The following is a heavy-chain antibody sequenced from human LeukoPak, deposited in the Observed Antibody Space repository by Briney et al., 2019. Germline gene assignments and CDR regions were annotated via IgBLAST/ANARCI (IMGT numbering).Heavy chain of an antibody. CDR3: ARVVYSGSWGYFDY. Sequence: PSETLSLTCTVSGGSMSTYYWSWIRQSPGKGLEWIGYIYYSGSTSYNPSLKSRLTISIDTSKTQLYLKLSSVTAADTAVYYCARVVYSGSWGYFDYWGQGILVTVSS. D-gene: IGHD3-10*01. CDR1: GGSMSTYY. CDR2: IYYSGST. J-gene: IGHJ4*02. V-gene: IGHV4-59*01.